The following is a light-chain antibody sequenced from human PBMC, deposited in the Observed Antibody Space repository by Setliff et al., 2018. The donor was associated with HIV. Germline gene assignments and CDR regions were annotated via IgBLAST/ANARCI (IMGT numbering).Light chain of an antibody. CDR1: SSDSGGYNY. CDR3: SSYISSSTLYV. V-gene: IGLV2-14*01. J-gene: IGLJ1*01. Sequence: QSALTQPASVSGSPGQSITISCTGTSSDSGGYNYVSWYRHHPGKAPKLMIYEVYKRPSGVSDRFSGSKSGNTASLTISGLQAEDEADYYCSSYISSSTLYVFGTGTKVTVL. CDR2: EVY.